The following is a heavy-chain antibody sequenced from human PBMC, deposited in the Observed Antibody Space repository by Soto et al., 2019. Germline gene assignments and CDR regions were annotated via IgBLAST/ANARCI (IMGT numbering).Heavy chain of an antibody. V-gene: IGHV3-43*01. D-gene: IGHD3-3*01. CDR1: GFTFDDYT. Sequence: ASVKVSCAASGFTFDDYTMHWVRQAPGKGLEWVSLISWDGGSTYYADSVKGRFTISRDNSKNSLYLQMNSLRTEDTALYYCAKGARFLEWLYMDVWGQGTTVTVSS. CDR2: ISWDGGST. CDR3: AKGARFLEWLYMDV. J-gene: IGHJ6*02.